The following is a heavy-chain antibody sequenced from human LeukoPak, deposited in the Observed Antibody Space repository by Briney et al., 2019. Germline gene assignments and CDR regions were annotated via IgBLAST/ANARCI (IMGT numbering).Heavy chain of an antibody. J-gene: IGHJ4*02. CDR3: AKEYSGSFSPFPSYFDY. CDR1: GFTFSTYT. V-gene: IGHV3-48*01. CDR2: ISGSSTTI. D-gene: IGHD1-26*01. Sequence: PGGSLRLSCAASGFTFSTYTMYWVRQAPGKGLEWVSYISGSSTTIYYADFVKGRFTISRDNSKNTLYLQMNSLRAEDTAVYYCAKEYSGSFSPFPSYFDYWGQGTLVTVSS.